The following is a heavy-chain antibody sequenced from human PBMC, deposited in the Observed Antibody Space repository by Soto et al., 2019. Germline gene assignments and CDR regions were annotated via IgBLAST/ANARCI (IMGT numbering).Heavy chain of an antibody. V-gene: IGHV4-39*01. J-gene: IGHJ4*02. CDR1: SGSIGSSSHY. Sequence: SETLSLTCTVSSGSIGSSSHYWGWIRQPPGKGLEWIGIIYYSGTTYYNPSLKSRVTISVDTSKNQFSLKLSSVTAADTALYNCANYDSSGGYFDYWGQGTLVTVS. D-gene: IGHD3-22*01. CDR2: IYYSGTT. CDR3: ANYDSSGGYFDY.